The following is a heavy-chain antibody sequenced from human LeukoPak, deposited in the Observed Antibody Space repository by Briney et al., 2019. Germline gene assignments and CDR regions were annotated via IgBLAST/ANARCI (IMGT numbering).Heavy chain of an antibody. CDR1: GFTFSNYN. CDR2: ISSSGSYI. CDR3: ARVGTKVLRYFDWFPFDN. Sequence: PGGSLRLSCAASGFTFSNYNINWVRQAPGKGLEWVSSISSSGSYIYYADSVKGRFTISRDNAKNSLYLQMNSLRAEDTAVYYCARVGTKVLRYFDWFPFDNWGQGTLVTVSS. V-gene: IGHV3-21*01. D-gene: IGHD3-9*01. J-gene: IGHJ4*02.